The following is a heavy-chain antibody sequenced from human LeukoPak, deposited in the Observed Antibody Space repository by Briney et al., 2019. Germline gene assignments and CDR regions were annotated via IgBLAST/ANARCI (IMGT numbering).Heavy chain of an antibody. V-gene: IGHV1-69*13. J-gene: IGHJ6*02. CDR2: IIPIFGTA. Sequence: SVKVSRKASGGTFSSYAISWVRQAPGQGLEWMGGIIPIFGTANYAQKFQGRVTITADESTSTAYMELSSLRSEDTAVYYCAGQWLPPDNEYYYYGMDVWGQGTTVTVSS. CDR1: GGTFSSYA. CDR3: AGQWLPPDNEYYYYGMDV. D-gene: IGHD6-19*01.